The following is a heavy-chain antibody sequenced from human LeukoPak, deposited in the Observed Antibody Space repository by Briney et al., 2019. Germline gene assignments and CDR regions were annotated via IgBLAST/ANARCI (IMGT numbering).Heavy chain of an antibody. V-gene: IGHV1-58*01. Sequence: SVKVSCKASGFTFTSSAVQWVRQARGQRLEWIGWIVVGSGNTNYAQKFQERVTITRDMSTSTAYMELSSLRSEDTAVYYCARRIAVAGTRYYFDYWGQGTLVTVSS. CDR1: GFTFTSSA. J-gene: IGHJ4*02. D-gene: IGHD6-19*01. CDR3: ARRIAVAGTRYYFDY. CDR2: IVVGSGNT.